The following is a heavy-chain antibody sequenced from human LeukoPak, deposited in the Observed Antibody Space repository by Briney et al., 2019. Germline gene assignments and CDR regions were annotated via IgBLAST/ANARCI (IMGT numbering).Heavy chain of an antibody. CDR3: ARHVPGRDTAMLTDY. J-gene: IGHJ4*02. V-gene: IGHV4-59*08. CDR2: IYYTGST. CDR1: GGYISGYY. D-gene: IGHD5-18*01. Sequence: SETLSLTCTVSGGYISGYYWSWVRQPPGKGLEYIGYIYYTGSTNYNPSLKSRVTISVDTSKNRFSLKLSSVTAADTAVYYCARHVPGRDTAMLTDYWGQGALVTVSS.